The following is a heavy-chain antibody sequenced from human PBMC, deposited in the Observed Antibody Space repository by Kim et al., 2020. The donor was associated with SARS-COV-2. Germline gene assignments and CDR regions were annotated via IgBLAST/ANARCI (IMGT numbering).Heavy chain of an antibody. CDR1: GFTFSSYD. Sequence: GGSLRLSCAASGFTFSSYDMHWVRQATGKGLEWVSAIGTAGDPYYPGSVKGRFTISRENAKNSLYLQMNSLRAGDTAVYYCARAPHCSSTSCLSDVGYYYGMDVWGQGTTVTVSS. CDR3: ARAPHCSSTSCLSDVGYYYGMDV. D-gene: IGHD2-2*01. J-gene: IGHJ6*02. CDR2: IGTAGDP. V-gene: IGHV3-13*05.